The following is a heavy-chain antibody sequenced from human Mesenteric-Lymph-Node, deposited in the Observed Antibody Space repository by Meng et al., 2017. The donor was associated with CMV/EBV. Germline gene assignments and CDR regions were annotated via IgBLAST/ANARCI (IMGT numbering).Heavy chain of an antibody. CDR3: ARGRVRYNWFDP. CDR1: GFTFSSYA. J-gene: IGHJ5*02. V-gene: IGHV3-30*14. Sequence: GESLKISCAASGFTFSSYAMHWVRQAPGKGLEWLAVISDDGSSKNYADSVKGRFTISRDNSKNTLYLQMNSLRAEDTAVYYCARGRVRYNWFDPWGQGTLVTVSS. D-gene: IGHD3-9*01. CDR2: ISDDGSSK.